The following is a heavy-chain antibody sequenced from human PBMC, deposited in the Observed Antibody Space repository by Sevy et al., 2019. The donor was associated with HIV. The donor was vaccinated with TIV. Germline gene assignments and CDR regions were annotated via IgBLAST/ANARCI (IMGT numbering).Heavy chain of an antibody. CDR3: ARTSRGIVAVPAAQHYYGMDV. CDR2: INTNTGNP. Sequence: ASVKVSCKASGYTFISYGMNWVRQAPGQGLEWMGWINTNTGNPTYAQGFTGRFVFSLDTSINTAYLQISSLKAEDTAVYYCARTSRGIVAVPAAQHYYGMDVWGQGTTVTVSS. V-gene: IGHV7-4-1*02. D-gene: IGHD2-2*01. J-gene: IGHJ6*02. CDR1: GYTFISYG.